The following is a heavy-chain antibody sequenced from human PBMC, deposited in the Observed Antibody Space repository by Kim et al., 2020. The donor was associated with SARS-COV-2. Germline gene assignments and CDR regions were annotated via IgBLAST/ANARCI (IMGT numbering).Heavy chain of an antibody. Sequence: ASVKVSCKASGYTFTSYYMHWVRQAPGQGLEWMGIINPSGGSTSYAQKFQGRVTMTRDTSTSTVYMELSSLRSEDTAVYYCAGSGWSTIGFYYYYGMDVWGQGTTVTVSS. J-gene: IGHJ6*02. CDR2: INPSGGST. V-gene: IGHV1-46*01. CDR3: AGSGWSTIGFYYYYGMDV. CDR1: GYTFTSYY. D-gene: IGHD6-19*01.